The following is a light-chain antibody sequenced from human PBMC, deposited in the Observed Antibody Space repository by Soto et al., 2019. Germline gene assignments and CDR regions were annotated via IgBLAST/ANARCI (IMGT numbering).Light chain of an antibody. J-gene: IGKJ1*01. CDR1: HDISTY. CDR3: QKYDSAPRT. Sequence: DIQLTQSPSLLSASVGDRVTITCRASHDISTYLAWYQQKPGKAPKLMIYEASTLQSGVPSRFSGSGSGTEFTLTISSLQPEDFATYYCQKYDSAPRTFGQGTKVDMK. V-gene: IGKV1-9*01. CDR2: EAS.